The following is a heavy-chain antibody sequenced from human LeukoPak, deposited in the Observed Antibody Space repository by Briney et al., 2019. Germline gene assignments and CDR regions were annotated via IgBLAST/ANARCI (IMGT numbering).Heavy chain of an antibody. D-gene: IGHD2-15*01. CDR3: AKGVRDIRDYYMDV. CDR1: GFTFSSYW. J-gene: IGHJ6*03. CDR2: IKQDGSEK. V-gene: IGHV3-7*03. Sequence: GGSLRLSCAASGFTFSSYWMNWVRQAPGKGLEWVANIKQDGSEKYYVDSVKGRFTISRDNSKNTLYLQMNSLRAEDTAVYYCAKGVRDIRDYYMDVWGKGTTVTISS.